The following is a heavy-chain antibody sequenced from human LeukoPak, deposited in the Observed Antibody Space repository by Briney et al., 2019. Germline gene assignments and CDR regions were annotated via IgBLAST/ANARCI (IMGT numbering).Heavy chain of an antibody. V-gene: IGHV1-2*02. CDR3: ASYPRSIPTPPFDY. CDR1: GYTFTAQY. CDR2: INPNNGDT. Sequence: ASVKVSCKASGYTFTAQYMHWVRQAPGQGLEWMGWINPNNGDTKYAQSFLGRVTMTRVTSTTTAYMELSSLRSDDTAVYFCASYPRSIPTPPFDYWGQGTLVTVSS. D-gene: IGHD2-21*01. J-gene: IGHJ4*02.